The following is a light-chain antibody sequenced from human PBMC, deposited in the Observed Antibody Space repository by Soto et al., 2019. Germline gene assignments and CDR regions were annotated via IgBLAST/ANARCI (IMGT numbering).Light chain of an antibody. J-gene: IGKJ1*01. CDR3: QQYGSSPLT. CDR2: GAS. Sequence: EIVLRQSPGTRSLSPGERATLSCRASQSVSSSYLAWYQQKPGQAPRLLIYGASSRATGIPDRFSGSGSGTDFTLTISRLEPEDFAVYYCQQYGSSPLTFGQGTRWIS. V-gene: IGKV3-20*01. CDR1: QSVSSSY.